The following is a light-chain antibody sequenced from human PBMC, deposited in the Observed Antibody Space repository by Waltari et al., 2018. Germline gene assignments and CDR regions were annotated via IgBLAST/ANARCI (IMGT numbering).Light chain of an antibody. CDR1: SSDVGFYNY. J-gene: IGLJ3*02. CDR3: NSYAGSSSWV. CDR2: DVS. Sequence: QSALTQPASVSGSPGQSITISCTGTSSDVGFYNYVSWYQQHPGKAPKRMIYDVSERPSGVSNRFSGSKSGNTASLTISGLQADDEADYYCNSYAGSSSWVFGGGTKLTVL. V-gene: IGLV2-14*01.